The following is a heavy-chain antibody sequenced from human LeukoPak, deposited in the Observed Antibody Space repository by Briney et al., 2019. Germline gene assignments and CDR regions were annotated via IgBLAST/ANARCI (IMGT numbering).Heavy chain of an antibody. CDR1: GFIFSSYG. J-gene: IGHJ5*02. CDR3: ARDLGQYYDTSDNWFDP. CDR2: IRNDGSNK. Sequence: GGSLRLSCAASGFIFSSYGMHWVRQAPGKGLEWVAFIRNDGSNKYYADSVKGRLTISRDNSNNMLYVQMNSLRAEDTAVYYCARDLGQYYDTSDNWFDPWGQGTLVTVSS. V-gene: IGHV3-30*02. D-gene: IGHD3-22*01.